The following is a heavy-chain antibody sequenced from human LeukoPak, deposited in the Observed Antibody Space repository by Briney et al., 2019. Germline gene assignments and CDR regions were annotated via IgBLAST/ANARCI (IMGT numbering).Heavy chain of an antibody. V-gene: IGHV3-66*01. Sequence: GGSLRLSCAASGFTVSSNYMSWVRQAPGKGLEWVSVIYSGGSTYYADSVKGRFTISRDNSKNTLYLQMNSLRAEDTAVYYCARDWGHYGSGSYAFDYWGQGTLVTVSS. CDR3: ARDWGHYGSGSYAFDY. D-gene: IGHD3-10*01. CDR2: IYSGGST. CDR1: GFTVSSNY. J-gene: IGHJ4*02.